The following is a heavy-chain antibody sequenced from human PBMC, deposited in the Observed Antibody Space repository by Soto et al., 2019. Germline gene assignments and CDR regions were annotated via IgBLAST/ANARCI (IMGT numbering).Heavy chain of an antibody. V-gene: IGHV3-74*03. D-gene: IGHD6-13*01. CDR1: GFAFNTYW. CDR3: ARGRGSSSWYDFDY. J-gene: IGHJ4*02. Sequence: GGSLRLSCAASGFAFNTYWMHWVRQVPGKELVWISKINGDGTDIKYADSVKGRFTISRDNAQNTLFLYMDSLSVDDTAVYYCARGRGSSSWYDFDYWGQGTLVTVSS. CDR2: INGDGTDI.